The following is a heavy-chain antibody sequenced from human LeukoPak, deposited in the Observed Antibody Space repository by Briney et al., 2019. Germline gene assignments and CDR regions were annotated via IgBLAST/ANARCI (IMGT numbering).Heavy chain of an antibody. D-gene: IGHD6-6*01. V-gene: IGHV1-46*01. Sequence: ASVKVSCTASGYTSTIYYMHWVRQAPGQGLEWMGIINPSGGSTSYAQKFQGRVTMTRDTSTSTVYMELSSLRSEDTAVYYCARVSQLVGTPFDYWGQGTLVTVSS. J-gene: IGHJ4*02. CDR1: GYTSTIYY. CDR3: ARVSQLVGTPFDY. CDR2: INPSGGST.